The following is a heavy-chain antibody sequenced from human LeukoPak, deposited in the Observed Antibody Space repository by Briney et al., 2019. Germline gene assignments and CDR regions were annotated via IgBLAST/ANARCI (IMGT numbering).Heavy chain of an antibody. V-gene: IGHV1-18*01. CDR2: ISAYNGNT. CDR3: ARCYYDSSGYQCAFDI. CDR1: GYTFTSYG. D-gene: IGHD3-22*01. J-gene: IGHJ3*02. Sequence: ASLKVSCKASGYTFTSYGISCVRQAPGQGLEWMGWISAYNGNTNYAQKLQGRVTMTTDTSTSTAYMELRSLRSDDTPVYYCARCYYDSSGYQCAFDIWGQGTMVTVSS.